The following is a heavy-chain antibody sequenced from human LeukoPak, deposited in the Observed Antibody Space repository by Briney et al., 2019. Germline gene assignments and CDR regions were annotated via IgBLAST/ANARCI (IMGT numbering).Heavy chain of an antibody. D-gene: IGHD2-15*01. CDR2: ISYSGNS. CDR3: ARVRGYCSGATCYDIIDY. CDR1: GGSISCGDYY. J-gene: IGHJ4*02. V-gene: IGHV4-30-4*01. Sequence: SETLSLTCTVSGGSISCGDYYWSWIRQPPGKGLEWIGHISYSGNSYYNPSLKSRLTISIDTSKNQFFLRLNSVTAADTAVYYCARVRGYCSGATCYDIIDYWGQGTLVTVSS.